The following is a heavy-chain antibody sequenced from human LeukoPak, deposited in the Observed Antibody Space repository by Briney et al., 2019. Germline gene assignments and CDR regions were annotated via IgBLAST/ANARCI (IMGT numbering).Heavy chain of an antibody. V-gene: IGHV1-69*05. CDR2: IIPIFGTA. CDR3: ARWRYSSGNWFDP. Sequence: SVKVSCKTSGGTFNSYTISWVRQAPGQGLEWMGGIIPIFGTANYAQKFQGRVTITTDESTSTAYMELSSLRSEDTAVYYCARWRYSSGNWFDPWGQGTLVTVSS. D-gene: IGHD6-19*01. J-gene: IGHJ5*02. CDR1: GGTFNSYT.